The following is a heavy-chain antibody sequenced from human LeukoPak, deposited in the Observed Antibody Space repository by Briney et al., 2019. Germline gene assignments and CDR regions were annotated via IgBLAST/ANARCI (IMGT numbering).Heavy chain of an antibody. CDR3: ARDSPNYDILTGYPYWYFDL. V-gene: IGHV3-48*03. Sequence: PGGSLRLSCAASGFTFSSYEMNWVRQAPGKGLEWVSYISSSGSTIYYADSVKGRFTISRDNAKNSLYLQVNSLRAEDTAVYYCARDSPNYDILTGYPYWYFDLWGRGTLVTVSS. D-gene: IGHD3-9*01. J-gene: IGHJ2*01. CDR2: ISSSGSTI. CDR1: GFTFSSYE.